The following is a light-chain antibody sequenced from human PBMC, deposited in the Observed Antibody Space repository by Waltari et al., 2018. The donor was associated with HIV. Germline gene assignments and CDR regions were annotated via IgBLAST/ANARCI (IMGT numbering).Light chain of an antibody. CDR1: LDVLYSSNNKNY. Sequence: DIVMTQSPDDLTGSLCERVTINCKSSLDVLYSSNNKNYLAWYQQKPGQPPKLLIYWASTRESGVPDRFSGSGSGTDFTLTISSLQAEDVAVYYCQQYYSTPYTFGQGTKLKI. J-gene: IGKJ2*01. V-gene: IGKV4-1*01. CDR2: WAS. CDR3: QQYYSTPYT.